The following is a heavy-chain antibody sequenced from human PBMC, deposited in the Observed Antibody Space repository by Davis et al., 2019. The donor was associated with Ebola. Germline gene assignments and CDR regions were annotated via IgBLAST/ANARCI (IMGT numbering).Heavy chain of an antibody. Sequence: MPSETLSLTCAVSGGSISSSSYYWGWIRQPPGKGLEWIGSIYYSGSTYYNPSLKSRVTISVDTSKNQFSLKLSSVTAADTAVYYCATRPGGIAENAFDVWGQGTVVTVSP. CDR3: ATRPGGIAENAFDV. D-gene: IGHD2-21*01. J-gene: IGHJ3*01. CDR2: IYYSGST. CDR1: GGSISSSSYY. V-gene: IGHV4-39*01.